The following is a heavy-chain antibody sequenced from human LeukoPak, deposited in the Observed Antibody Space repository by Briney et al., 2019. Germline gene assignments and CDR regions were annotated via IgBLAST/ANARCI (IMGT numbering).Heavy chain of an antibody. V-gene: IGHV1-18*01. Sequence: ASVKVSCKASGYTFTSYGISWVRQAPGQGLEWLGWISAYNGNTNYAQKFQGRVTITADKATSTAYMELSSLRSQDTAVYYCAREASGSGYDHYYYYYMDVWGKGTTVTVSS. J-gene: IGHJ6*03. D-gene: IGHD5-12*01. CDR2: ISAYNGNT. CDR1: GYTFTSYG. CDR3: AREASGSGYDHYYYYYMDV.